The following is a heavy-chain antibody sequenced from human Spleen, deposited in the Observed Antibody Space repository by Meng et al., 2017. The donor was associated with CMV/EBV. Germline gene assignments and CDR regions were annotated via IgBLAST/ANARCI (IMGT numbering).Heavy chain of an antibody. CDR1: GYTFTGYY. Sequence: ASVKVSCKASGYTFTGYYMHWVRQAPGQGLEWMGWINPNSGGTNYAQKFQGRVTMTRDTSISTAYMELSSLRSEDTAVYYCARDQDIVVVPAATMGGEAFDIWGQGTMVTVSS. CDR2: INPNSGGT. J-gene: IGHJ3*02. CDR3: ARDQDIVVVPAATMGGEAFDI. V-gene: IGHV1-2*02. D-gene: IGHD2-2*01.